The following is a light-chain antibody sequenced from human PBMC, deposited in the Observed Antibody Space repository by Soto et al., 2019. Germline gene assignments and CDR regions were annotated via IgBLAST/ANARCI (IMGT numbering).Light chain of an antibody. CDR3: QQYNDWPLT. V-gene: IGKV3-15*01. J-gene: IGKJ1*01. CDR2: GAF. CDR1: QSVSSN. Sequence: EIVMTQSPVTLSVSPGERVTLSCRASQSVSSNLAWYQQKPGQAPSLLIYGAFTSATGIPARFSGTGSGTEFTLTISSLQSEDFALYYCQQYNDWPLTFGQGTKVDIK.